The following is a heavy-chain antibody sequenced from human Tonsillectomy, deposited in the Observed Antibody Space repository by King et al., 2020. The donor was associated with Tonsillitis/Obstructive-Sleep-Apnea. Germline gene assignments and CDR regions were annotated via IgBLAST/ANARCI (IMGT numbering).Heavy chain of an antibody. CDR1: GFTFSRHG. D-gene: IGHD3-22*01. Sequence: QLVQSGGGVVQPGRSLRLSCAASGFTFSRHGMHWVRQAPGKGLEWVAVVSNDGNTKYYADSVKGRFTISRDNFQNTLYLQMNSLRAEDTAVYYCAKEGSRCYYSSVWAFDIWGQGTMLTVSS. CDR3: AKEGSRCYYSSVWAFDI. V-gene: IGHV3-30*18. CDR2: VSNDGNTK. J-gene: IGHJ3*02.